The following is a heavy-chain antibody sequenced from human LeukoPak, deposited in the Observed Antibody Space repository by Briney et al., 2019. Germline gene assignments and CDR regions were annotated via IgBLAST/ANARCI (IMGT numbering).Heavy chain of an antibody. J-gene: IGHJ4*02. V-gene: IGHV3-48*01. CDR3: ARTLIAVVADVGFDY. Sequence: GGSLRLSCAASGFTFSSYSMNWVRQAPGKGLEWVSYISSSSSTIYYADSVKGRFTISRDNAKNSLYLQMNSLRAEDTAVYYCARTLIAVVADVGFDYWGQGTLVTVSS. CDR2: ISSSSSTI. CDR1: GFTFSSYS. D-gene: IGHD3-22*01.